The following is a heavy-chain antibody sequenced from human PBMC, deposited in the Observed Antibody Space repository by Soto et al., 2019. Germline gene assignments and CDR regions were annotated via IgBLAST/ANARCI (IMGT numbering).Heavy chain of an antibody. Sequence: GGSLRLSCTTSGFTFNTYGMHRVRQAPGKGLEWVAIIWYDGSNKYYADSVKGRFTISRDNSRNTLYLQMNSLRAEDTALYYCARADCTGAYCYSWPFHYGVHVSCPTPTVTVFS. V-gene: IGHV3-33*08. D-gene: IGHD2-15*01. J-gene: IGHJ6*02. CDR2: IWYDGSNK. CDR3: ARADCTGAYCYSWPFHYGVHV. CDR1: GFTFNTYG.